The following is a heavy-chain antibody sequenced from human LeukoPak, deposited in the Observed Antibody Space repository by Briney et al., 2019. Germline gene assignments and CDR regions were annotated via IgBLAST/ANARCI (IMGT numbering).Heavy chain of an antibody. Sequence: ASVKVSCKASGGTFSSYAISWVRQAPGQGLEWMGGIIPIFGTANYAQKFQGRVTITTDESTSTAYMELSSLRSEDTAVYYCARDAPYYYDSSGVPNHAEYFQHWGQGTLVTVSS. J-gene: IGHJ1*01. CDR2: IIPIFGTA. CDR1: GGTFSSYA. D-gene: IGHD3-22*01. CDR3: ARDAPYYYDSSGVPNHAEYFQH. V-gene: IGHV1-69*05.